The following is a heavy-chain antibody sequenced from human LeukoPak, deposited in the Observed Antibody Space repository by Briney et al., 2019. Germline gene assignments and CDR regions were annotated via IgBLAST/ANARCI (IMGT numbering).Heavy chain of an antibody. Sequence: GGSLRLSCAASGFTFSTCAMHWVRQAPGKGLEWVAFIRYDGNSKYYADSVKGRFTVSRYNSKNTLYLQMNSLRDEDTVLYYCAKDPSGTYCGDYWGQGTLVTVSS. CDR3: AKDPSGTYCGDY. CDR1: GFTFSTCA. D-gene: IGHD1-26*01. CDR2: IRYDGNSK. V-gene: IGHV3-30*02. J-gene: IGHJ4*02.